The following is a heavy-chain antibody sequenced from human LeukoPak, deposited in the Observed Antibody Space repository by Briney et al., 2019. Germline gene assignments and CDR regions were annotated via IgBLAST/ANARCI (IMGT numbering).Heavy chain of an antibody. Sequence: PSETLSLTCTVSGGSISSHYWSWIRQPPGKGLEWIGYIYYSGSTNYNPSLKSRVTISVDTSKNQFSLKLSSVTAADTAVYYCARVLLEWSYSGHMDVRGKGTTVTVSS. D-gene: IGHD3-3*01. V-gene: IGHV4-59*11. J-gene: IGHJ6*03. CDR1: GGSISSHY. CDR2: IYYSGST. CDR3: ARVLLEWSYSGHMDV.